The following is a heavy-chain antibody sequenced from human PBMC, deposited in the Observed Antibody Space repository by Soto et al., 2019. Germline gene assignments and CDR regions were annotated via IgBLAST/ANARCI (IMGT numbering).Heavy chain of an antibody. D-gene: IGHD5-18*01. CDR2: ISPSASDT. Sequence: GSQRLPCEAAGCSFRTLCRARIRQPPGKGLEWVSAISPSASDTLYADSVKGRFTISRDNSQNTLFLQMTSLRADDTAVYYCAKGGYTFAYEWGQGALVTVSS. CDR3: AKGGYTFAYE. V-gene: IGHV3-23*01. J-gene: IGHJ4*02. CDR1: GCSFRTLC.